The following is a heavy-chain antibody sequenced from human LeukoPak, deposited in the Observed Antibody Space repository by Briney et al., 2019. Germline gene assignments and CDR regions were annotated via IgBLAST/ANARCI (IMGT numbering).Heavy chain of an antibody. V-gene: IGHV4-39*07. D-gene: IGHD1-26*01. CDR1: GGSISSSSYY. J-gene: IGHJ5*02. CDR2: IYYSGST. CDR3: AGAYPWWELRGWFDP. Sequence: SETLSLTCTVSGGSISSSSYYWGWIRQPPGKGLEWIGSIYYSGSTYYNPSLKSRVTISVDTSKNQFSLKLSSVTAADTAVYYCAGAYPWWELRGWFDPWGQGTLVTVSS.